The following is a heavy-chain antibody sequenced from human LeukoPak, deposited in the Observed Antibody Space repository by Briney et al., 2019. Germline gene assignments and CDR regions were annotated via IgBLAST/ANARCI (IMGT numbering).Heavy chain of an antibody. J-gene: IGHJ2*01. CDR2: MYTSWST. Sequence: SETLSLTCTVSGGSISTYSCSWIRQPPGQGQERVGRMYTSWSTKYNPSPNRRVTMSVDTSKIHFSLKLSSVTAGDASVYYSAIRGAGNYGPDWYFYLWGRGTLVPVSS. CDR3: AIRGAGNYGPDWYFYL. V-gene: IGHV4-4*07. D-gene: IGHD4-11*01. CDR1: GGSISTYS.